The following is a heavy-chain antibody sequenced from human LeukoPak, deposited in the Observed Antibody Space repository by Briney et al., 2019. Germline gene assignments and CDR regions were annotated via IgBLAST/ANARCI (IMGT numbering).Heavy chain of an antibody. D-gene: IGHD6-13*01. J-gene: IGHJ4*02. CDR1: GGSFSGYY. V-gene: IGHV4-34*01. CDR2: INHSGST. Sequence: SETLSLTCAVYGGSFSGYYWSWIRQPPGKGLEWIGEINHSGSTNYNPSLKSRVTISVDTSKNQFSLKLSSVTAADTAVYYCATLPAGTSYLGPGTLLYWGQGTQVTVSS. CDR3: ATLPAGTSYLGPGTLLY.